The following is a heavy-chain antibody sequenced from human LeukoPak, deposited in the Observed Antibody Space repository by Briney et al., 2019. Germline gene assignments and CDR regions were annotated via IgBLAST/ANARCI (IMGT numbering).Heavy chain of an antibody. J-gene: IGHJ3*02. D-gene: IGHD2-15*01. Sequence: ASVKVSCKASGYTFTGYYMHWVRQAPGQGLEWMGWINPNSGGTNYAQKFQGRVTMTRDTSISTAYMELSRLTSDDTAVYYCARYCSSGSCYSDVTFDIWGQGTMVTVSS. CDR2: INPNSGGT. CDR1: GYTFTGYY. V-gene: IGHV1-2*02. CDR3: ARYCSSGSCYSDVTFDI.